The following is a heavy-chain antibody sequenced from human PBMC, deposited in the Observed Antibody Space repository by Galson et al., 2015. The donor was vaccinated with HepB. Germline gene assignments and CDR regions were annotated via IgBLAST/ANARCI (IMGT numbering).Heavy chain of an antibody. CDR1: GFTFSDYY. J-gene: IGHJ6*02. D-gene: IGHD5-18*01. V-gene: IGHV3-11*01. CDR3: ARSTAMVKDYYYGMDV. Sequence: SLRLSCAASGFTFSDYYMSWIRQAPGKGLEWVSYISSSGSTIYYADSVKGRFTISRDNAKNSLYLQMNSLRAEDTAVYYCARSTAMVKDYYYGMDVWGQGTTVTVSS. CDR2: ISSSGSTI.